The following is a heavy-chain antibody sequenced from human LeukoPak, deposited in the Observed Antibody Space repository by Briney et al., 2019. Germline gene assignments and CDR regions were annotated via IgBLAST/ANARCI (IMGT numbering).Heavy chain of an antibody. Sequence: PSETLSLTCAVYGGSFSGYYWSWIRQPPGKRLEWIGEINHSGSTNYNPSLKSRVTISVDMSKNQFSLKLSSVTAADTAVYYCARAGYCSSTSCYRAVDYWGQGTLVTVSS. D-gene: IGHD2-2*03. V-gene: IGHV4-34*01. J-gene: IGHJ4*02. CDR1: GGSFSGYY. CDR3: ARAGYCSSTSCYRAVDY. CDR2: INHSGST.